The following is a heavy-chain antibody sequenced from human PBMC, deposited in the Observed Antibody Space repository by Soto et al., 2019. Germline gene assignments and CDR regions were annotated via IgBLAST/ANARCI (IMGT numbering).Heavy chain of an antibody. CDR2: IYHSGST. CDR1: GGSISSSSYY. V-gene: IGHV4-39*01. D-gene: IGHD3-3*01. Sequence: SETLSLTCTVSGGSISSSSYYWGWIRQPPGKGLEWIGSIYHSGSTYYNPSLKSRVTISVDTSKNQFSLKLSSVTAADTAVYYCARQGGEYDFWSGYYIHYMDVWGKGTTVTVSS. CDR3: ARQGGEYDFWSGYYIHYMDV. J-gene: IGHJ6*03.